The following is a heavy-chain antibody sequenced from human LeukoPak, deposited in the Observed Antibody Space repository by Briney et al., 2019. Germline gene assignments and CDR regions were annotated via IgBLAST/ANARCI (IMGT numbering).Heavy chain of an antibody. D-gene: IGHD3-3*01. Sequence: GGSLRLSCAASGFTFSSYWMSWVRQAPGKGLEWVANIKQDGSEKYYVDSVKGRFTISRDNAKNSLYLQMNSLRAEDTAVYYCAREYYDFWSGYYTSPYFDYWGQGTLVTVSS. CDR2: IKQDGSEK. CDR1: GFTFSSYW. V-gene: IGHV3-7*01. CDR3: AREYYDFWSGYYTSPYFDY. J-gene: IGHJ4*02.